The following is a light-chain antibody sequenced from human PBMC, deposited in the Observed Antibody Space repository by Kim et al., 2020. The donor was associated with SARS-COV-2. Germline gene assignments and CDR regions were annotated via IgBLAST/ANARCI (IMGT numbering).Light chain of an antibody. CDR2: QDS. V-gene: IGLV3-1*01. CDR1: KLGDKY. CDR3: QAWDS. J-gene: IGLJ2*01. Sequence: SYELTQPPSVSVSPGQTASITCSGDKLGDKYACWYQQKPGQSPVLVIYQDSKRPSGIPERFSGSNSGNTATLTISGTQAMDEADYYCQAWDSFGGGNQLTVL.